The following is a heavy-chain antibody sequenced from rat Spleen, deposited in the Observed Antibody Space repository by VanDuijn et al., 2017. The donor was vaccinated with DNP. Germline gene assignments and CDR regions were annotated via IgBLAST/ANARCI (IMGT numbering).Heavy chain of an antibody. CDR3: ARDMDYYDGSYYRYYFDY. Sequence: EVQLVESGGGLVQPGRSLKLSCAASGFTFSDYNMAWVRQAPKKGLEWGASLRPSGGNANYRESVKGRFTVSRDNAKSSLYLQMDSLRSEDTATYYCARDMDYYDGSYYRYYFDYWGQGVMVTVSS. V-gene: IGHV5S23*01. CDR1: GFTFSDYN. J-gene: IGHJ2*01. CDR2: LRPSGGNA. D-gene: IGHD1-12*02.